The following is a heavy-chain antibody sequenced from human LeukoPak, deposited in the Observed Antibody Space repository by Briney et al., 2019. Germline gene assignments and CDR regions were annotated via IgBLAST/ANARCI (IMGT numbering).Heavy chain of an antibody. CDR3: AHPTEYSSSWYGNWFDP. CDR1: GFTFSRYT. Sequence: GGSLRLSCAASGFTFSRYTMSWVRQAPGKGLEWVSAISGSGGSTYYADSVKGRFTISRDNSKNTLYLQMNSLRAEDTAVYYCAHPTEYSSSWYGNWFDPWGQGTLVTVSS. V-gene: IGHV3-23*01. CDR2: ISGSGGST. J-gene: IGHJ5*02. D-gene: IGHD6-13*01.